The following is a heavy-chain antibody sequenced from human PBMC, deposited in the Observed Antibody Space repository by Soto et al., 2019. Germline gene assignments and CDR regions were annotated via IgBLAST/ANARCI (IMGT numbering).Heavy chain of an antibody. CDR1: GFTFSGSA. D-gene: IGHD3-3*01. CDR3: SRQASDFWSGKPLYYMDV. CDR2: IRSKPNNYAT. V-gene: IGHV3-73*01. Sequence: EVQLVESGGGLVQPGGSLKLSCAASGFTFSGSAMHWVRQASGKGPEWVGRIRSKPNNYATAYGASVKGRFTISRDDSKNTAYLQMNSLHTEHTAVYYCSRQASDFWSGKPLYYMDVWGKGTTVTVSS. J-gene: IGHJ6*03.